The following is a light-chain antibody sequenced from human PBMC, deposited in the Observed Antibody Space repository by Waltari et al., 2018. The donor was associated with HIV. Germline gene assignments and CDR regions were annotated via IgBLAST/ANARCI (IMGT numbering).Light chain of an antibody. J-gene: IGLJ1*01. CDR2: STN. CDR3: VLYMGSGISV. V-gene: IGLV8-61*01. Sequence: QTVVTQEPSFSVSPGGTVTLTCGLSSGSVSTSYYPSWYQQTPGQAPRTLIYSTNTRSSGVPDPFSGSILGNKAALTITGAQADDESDYYCVLYMGSGISVFGTGTKVTVL. CDR1: SGSVSTSYY.